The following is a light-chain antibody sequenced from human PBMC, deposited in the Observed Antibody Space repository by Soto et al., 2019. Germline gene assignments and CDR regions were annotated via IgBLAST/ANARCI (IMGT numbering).Light chain of an antibody. CDR1: GRDVGAYRY. Sequence: SVSGARGQMTTVSGSGTGRDVGAYRYVSWYQQHTGQAPKLIIYDVSNRPSGVSDRFSGSKSGNTASLTISGLQSEDEADYYCDSYTSSSSYAFGTGTKVTVL. V-gene: IGLV2-14*04. CDR2: DVS. J-gene: IGLJ1*01. CDR3: DSYTSSSSYA.